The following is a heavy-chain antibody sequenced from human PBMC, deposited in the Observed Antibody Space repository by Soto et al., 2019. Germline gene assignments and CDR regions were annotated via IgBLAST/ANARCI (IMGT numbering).Heavy chain of an antibody. J-gene: IGHJ6*01. CDR2: INHGGST. CDR1: GGSFSGYY. Sequence: QVQLQQWGAGLLKPSETLSLTCAVYGGSFSGYYWNWVRQPPGKGLEWIGGINHGGSTNYNPSLKSRVTISVDTSKTHFSLKLSSVIAADTAVYYCAREEVAQWFTRGYYGMDVW. CDR3: AREEVAQWFTRGYYGMDV. V-gene: IGHV4-34*01. D-gene: IGHD2-2*01.